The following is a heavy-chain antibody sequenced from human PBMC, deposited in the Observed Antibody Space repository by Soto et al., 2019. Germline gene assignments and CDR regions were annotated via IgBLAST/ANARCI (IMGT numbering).Heavy chain of an antibody. CDR2: IYYSGST. J-gene: IGHJ4*02. Sequence: SETLSLTCTVSACSISSSSYYWGWIRQPPGKGLEWIGSIYYSGSTYYNPSLKSRVTISVDTSKNQFSLKLSSVTAADTAVYYCARHAQLGNKGHWYFDYWGQGTLVTVSS. V-gene: IGHV4-39*01. CDR1: ACSISSSSYY. D-gene: IGHD1-1*01. CDR3: ARHAQLGNKGHWYFDY.